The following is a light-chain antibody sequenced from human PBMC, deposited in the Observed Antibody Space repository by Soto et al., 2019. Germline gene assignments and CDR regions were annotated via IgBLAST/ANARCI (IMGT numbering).Light chain of an antibody. CDR2: EVR. CDR1: NSDIGTYNL. CDR3: TSYTTTSALL. V-gene: IGLV2-14*01. Sequence: QSALTQPASVSGSLGQSITISCTGSNSDIGTYNLVSWYQQYPGTAPKLIIYEVRNRPSGVSYRFTGSRSGNTASLTISALQADDEATFHCTSYTTTSALLFGGGTKLTVL. J-gene: IGLJ2*01.